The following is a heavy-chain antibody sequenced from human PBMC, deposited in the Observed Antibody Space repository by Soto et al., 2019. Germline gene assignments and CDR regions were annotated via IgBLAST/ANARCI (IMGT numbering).Heavy chain of an antibody. CDR1: VGAVTTAGNY. Sequence: QVQLQESGPGLVKPSQPLSLTCTVSVGAVTTAGNYWNWIRQHPGKVLEWIGNIYSSGSTSFYPSLKSRVSVSLDTSKNQFSLNVTSVTAADTAIYYCAKSAVTTLGASSWFDPWGQGTQVTVSS. D-gene: IGHD3-16*01. CDR3: AKSAVTTLGASSWFDP. CDR2: IYSSGST. J-gene: IGHJ5*02. V-gene: IGHV4-31*03.